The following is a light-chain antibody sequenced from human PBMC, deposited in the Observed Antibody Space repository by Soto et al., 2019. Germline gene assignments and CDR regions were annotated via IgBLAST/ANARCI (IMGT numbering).Light chain of an antibody. Sequence: QSVLTQPPSVSGAPGQRVTISCTGSSSNIGAVYDVHWYQQLPGTAPKLLIYGNSNRPSGVPDRFSGSKSGTSASLAITGLQAEDEADYDCQSYDSGLSGSVFGTGTKVTVL. CDR3: QSYDSGLSGSV. J-gene: IGLJ1*01. V-gene: IGLV1-40*01. CDR2: GNS. CDR1: SSNIGAVYD.